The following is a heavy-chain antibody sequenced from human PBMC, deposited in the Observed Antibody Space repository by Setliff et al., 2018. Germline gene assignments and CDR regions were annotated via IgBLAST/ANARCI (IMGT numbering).Heavy chain of an antibody. CDR1: GYTFTSYA. CDR3: ARDLHRGTIFY. J-gene: IGHJ4*02. CDR2: INAGNGNT. V-gene: IGHV1-3*01. Sequence: GASVKVSCKASGYTFTSYAMHWVRQAPGQRLEWMGWINAGNGNTNYAQKLQGRVTMTTDTSTSTAYMELRSLRSDDTAVYYCARDLHRGTIFYWGQGTLVTVSS. D-gene: IGHD3-3*01.